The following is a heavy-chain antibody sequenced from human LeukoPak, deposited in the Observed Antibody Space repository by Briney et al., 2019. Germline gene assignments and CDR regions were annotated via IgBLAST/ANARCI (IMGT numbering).Heavy chain of an antibody. J-gene: IGHJ4*02. D-gene: IGHD1-1*01. CDR1: GYTFSIYG. CDR2: IRGYNGKT. CDR3: ARDRWGQLGGDH. V-gene: IGHV1-18*01. Sequence: ATVKLSCKASGYTFSIYGVIWVRRAPGQGLVGMRWIRGYNGKTNYAQNLQSRVTMTTDTSTSTAYMDVRSLRSDDTAVYYCARDRWGQLGGDHWGQGTLVTVSS.